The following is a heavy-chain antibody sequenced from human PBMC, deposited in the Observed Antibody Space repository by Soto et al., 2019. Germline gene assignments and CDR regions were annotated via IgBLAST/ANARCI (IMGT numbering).Heavy chain of an antibody. Sequence: SLRLSCAASGFTFSSYAMHWVRQAPGKGLEWVAIISYDGSSKYYADSVKGRFTISRDNSKNTLYLQMNSLRAEDTAVYYCARDPLAGTAAGAGGMDVWGQGTTVTVSS. D-gene: IGHD6-13*01. CDR3: ARDPLAGTAAGAGGMDV. V-gene: IGHV3-30-3*01. J-gene: IGHJ6*02. CDR2: ISYDGSSK. CDR1: GFTFSSYA.